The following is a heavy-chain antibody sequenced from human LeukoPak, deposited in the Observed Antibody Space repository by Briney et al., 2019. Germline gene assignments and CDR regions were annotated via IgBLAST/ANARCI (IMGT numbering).Heavy chain of an antibody. Sequence: GGSLRLSCVVSGFNFSRYSMNWLRQAPGKGLEWVSYISSSSSTIYYADSVKGRFTISRDNAKNSLYVQMNSMRAEDTAVYYCAREGVVVVPAGQYYYYYYGMDVWGQGTTVTVSS. D-gene: IGHD2-2*01. CDR3: AREGVVVVPAGQYYYYYYGMDV. CDR2: ISSSSSTI. CDR1: GFNFSRYS. J-gene: IGHJ6*02. V-gene: IGHV3-48*01.